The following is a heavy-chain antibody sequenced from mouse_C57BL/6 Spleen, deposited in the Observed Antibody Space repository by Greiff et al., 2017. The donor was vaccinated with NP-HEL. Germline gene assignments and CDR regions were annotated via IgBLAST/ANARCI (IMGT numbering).Heavy chain of an antibody. D-gene: IGHD2-4*01. CDR1: SYTFTSYW. V-gene: IGHV1-61*01. Sequence: QVQLQQPGAELVRPGSSVKLSCKASSYTFTSYWMDWVKQRPGQGLEWIGNIYPSDSETHYNQKFKDKATLTVDKSSSTAYMQLSSLTSEDSAVYYCARSPYYDYDEGYWGQGTTLTVSS. J-gene: IGHJ2*01. CDR2: IYPSDSET. CDR3: ARSPYYDYDEGY.